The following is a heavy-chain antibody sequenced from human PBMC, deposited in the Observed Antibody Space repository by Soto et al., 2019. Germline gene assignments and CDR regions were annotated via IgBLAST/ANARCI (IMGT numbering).Heavy chain of an antibody. CDR3: AKDRATVTTNYFDY. Sequence: PGGSLRLSCAASGFTVSGNYMSWVRQAPGKGLEWVSVIYSGGSTYYADSVKGRFTISRDNSKNTLYLQMNSLRAEDTAVYYCAKDRATVTTNYFDYWGQGTLVTVSS. CDR1: GFTVSGNY. CDR2: IYSGGST. V-gene: IGHV3-53*01. D-gene: IGHD4-4*01. J-gene: IGHJ4*02.